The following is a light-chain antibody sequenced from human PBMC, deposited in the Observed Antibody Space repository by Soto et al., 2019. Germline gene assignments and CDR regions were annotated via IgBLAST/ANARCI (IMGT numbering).Light chain of an antibody. CDR3: LQDYDYPRT. Sequence: AIQMTQSPSSLSASVGDRVTITCRASQGIRDELGWYQQKAGKAPNLLISAASRLQSGVPSRFSGRGSGKDFTLTISSLQPEDFATYYCLQDYDYPRTLGQGTKVDIK. CDR1: QGIRDE. CDR2: AAS. V-gene: IGKV1-6*01. J-gene: IGKJ1*01.